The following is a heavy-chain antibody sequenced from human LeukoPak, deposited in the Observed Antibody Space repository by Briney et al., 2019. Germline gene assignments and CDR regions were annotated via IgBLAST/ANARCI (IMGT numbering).Heavy chain of an antibody. Sequence: PSETPSLTCTASGGSISSYYWSWIRQPAGKGLEWIGRIYTSGSTNYNPSLKSRVTMSVDTSKNQFSLKLSSVTAADTAVYYCAKDPPMVRGVIIDYFDYWGQGTLVTVSS. D-gene: IGHD3-10*01. V-gene: IGHV4-4*07. CDR1: GGSISSYY. CDR3: AKDPPMVRGVIIDYFDY. J-gene: IGHJ4*02. CDR2: IYTSGST.